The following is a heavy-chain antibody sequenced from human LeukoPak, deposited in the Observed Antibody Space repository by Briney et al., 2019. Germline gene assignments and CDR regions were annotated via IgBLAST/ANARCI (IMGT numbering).Heavy chain of an antibody. J-gene: IGHJ4*02. D-gene: IGHD1-26*01. CDR1: GYSFTSYW. CDR3: ARRRPSGSYGYYFDY. V-gene: IGHV5-51*01. Sequence: GESLKISCKGSGYSFTSYWIGWVRQMPGKGLEWMGIVYPGDSDTRYSPSFQGQVTISADKSISTAYLQWSSLKASDTAMYYCARRRPSGSYGYYFDYWGQGTLVTVSS. CDR2: VYPGDSDT.